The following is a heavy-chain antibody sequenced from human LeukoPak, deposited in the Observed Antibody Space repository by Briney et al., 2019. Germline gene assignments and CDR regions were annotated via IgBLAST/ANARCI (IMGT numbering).Heavy chain of an antibody. Sequence: SETLSLTCAVYGGSFGGYYWSWIRQPPGKGLEWIGEINHSGSTNYNPSLKSRVTISVDTSKNQFSLKLSSVTAADTAVYYCARGSTTVVHLWGQGTLVTVSS. J-gene: IGHJ4*02. CDR2: INHSGST. V-gene: IGHV4-34*01. CDR3: ARGSTTVVHL. CDR1: GGSFGGYY. D-gene: IGHD4-23*01.